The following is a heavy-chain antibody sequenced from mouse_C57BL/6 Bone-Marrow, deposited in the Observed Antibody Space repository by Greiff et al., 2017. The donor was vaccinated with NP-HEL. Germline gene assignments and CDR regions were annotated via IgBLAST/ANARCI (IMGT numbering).Heavy chain of an antibody. J-gene: IGHJ4*01. CDR3: ARNLYGSSPYYAMDY. CDR2: INPSSGYT. Sequence: VNLVESGAELARPGASVKMSCKASGYTFTSYTMHWVKQRPGQGLEWIGYINPSSGYTKYNQKFKDKATLTADKSSSTAYMQLSSLTSEDSAVYYCARNLYGSSPYYAMDYWGQGTSVTVSS. D-gene: IGHD1-1*01. CDR1: GYTFTSYT. V-gene: IGHV1-4*01.